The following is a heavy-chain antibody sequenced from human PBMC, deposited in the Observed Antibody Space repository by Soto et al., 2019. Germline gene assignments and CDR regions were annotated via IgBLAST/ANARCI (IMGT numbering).Heavy chain of an antibody. J-gene: IGHJ4*02. CDR3: VDSRLSRYGQLCFDY. CDR1: GFSRRTTGVA. V-gene: IGHV2-5*02. Sequence: QITLKEAGPTLVKPTQPLTLTCTFSGFSRRTTGVAVGWIRQPPGKALEWLALTYWDGDSRYSPSLQGRVTATKDTSRDQVLLTSTNMDPVDTATYYCVDSRLSRYGQLCFDYWGQGILVTVSS. D-gene: IGHD2-21*01. CDR2: TYWDGDS.